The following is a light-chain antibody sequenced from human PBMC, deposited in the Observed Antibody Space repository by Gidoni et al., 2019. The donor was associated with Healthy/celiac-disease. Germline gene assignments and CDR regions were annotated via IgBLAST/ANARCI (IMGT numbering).Light chain of an antibody. CDR3: QQRSNWPPT. J-gene: IGKJ3*01. CDR2: DAS. Sequence: EIVLTQSPATLSLSPGERATLSCRASPSVSSYLAWYQQKPGQAPRLLIYDASNRATGIPARCSGSGSGTDFTLTISSLEPEDVAVYYCQQRSNWPPTFGSXTKVDIK. V-gene: IGKV3-11*01. CDR1: PSVSSY.